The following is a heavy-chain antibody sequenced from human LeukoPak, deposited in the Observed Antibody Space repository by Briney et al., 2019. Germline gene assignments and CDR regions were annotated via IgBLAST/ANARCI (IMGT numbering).Heavy chain of an antibody. D-gene: IGHD6-6*01. Sequence: GGSLRLSCTVSGFTVSSNSMSWVRQAPGKGLEWVSFIYSGGNTHYSDSLKGRFTISRDNSKNTLYLQMNSLRAEDTAVYYCAKDRRTLDAFDIWGQGTMVTVSS. J-gene: IGHJ3*02. CDR2: IYSGGNT. CDR1: GFTVSSNS. CDR3: AKDRRTLDAFDI. V-gene: IGHV3-53*01.